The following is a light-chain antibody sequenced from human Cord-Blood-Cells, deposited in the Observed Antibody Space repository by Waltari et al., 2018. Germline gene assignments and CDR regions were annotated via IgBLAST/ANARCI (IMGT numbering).Light chain of an antibody. CDR2: EFS. J-gene: IGLJ3*02. CDR1: TSDVGGYNY. CDR3: CSYAGSYTWV. V-gene: IGLV2-11*01. Sequence: PALTQPRSVSGSPGQPVTISGTGTTSDVGGYNYFSWYQQHPGKAPKLMIYEFSKRPSGVPDHFSGSKSGNTASLTISGLQAEDEADYYCCSYAGSYTWVFGGGTKLTVL.